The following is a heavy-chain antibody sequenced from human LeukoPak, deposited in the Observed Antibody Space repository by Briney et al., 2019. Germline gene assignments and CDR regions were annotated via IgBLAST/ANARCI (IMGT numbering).Heavy chain of an antibody. V-gene: IGHV3-21*01. J-gene: IGHJ4*02. CDR2: INSGSNYI. CDR3: ARDRGGRVVVTATYFDS. CDR1: GFTFSSYT. D-gene: IGHD2-21*02. Sequence: PGGSLRLSCAASGFTFSSYTINWVRQPPGKGLEWVASINSGSNYIFYADSVKGRFTISRDNGENSLSLQMNSLRAEDTAVYYCARDRGGRVVVTATYFDSWGQGTLVTVSS.